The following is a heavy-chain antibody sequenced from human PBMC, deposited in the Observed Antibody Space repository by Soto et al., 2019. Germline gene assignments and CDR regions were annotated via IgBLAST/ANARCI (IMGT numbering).Heavy chain of an antibody. Sequence: SETLSLTCAVSGGSISSGGYSWSWIRQPPGKGLEWIGYIYHSGSTYYNPSLKSRVTISVDTSKNQFSLKLSSVTAADTAVYYCARRYGASFDYWGQGTLVAVSS. V-gene: IGHV4-30-2*02. CDR2: IYHSGST. J-gene: IGHJ4*02. CDR3: ARRYGASFDY. CDR1: GGSISSGGYS. D-gene: IGHD4-17*01.